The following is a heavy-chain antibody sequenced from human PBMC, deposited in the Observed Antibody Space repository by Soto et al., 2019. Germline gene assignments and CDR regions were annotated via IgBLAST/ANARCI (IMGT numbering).Heavy chain of an antibody. V-gene: IGHV1-69*13. D-gene: IGHD3-3*01. CDR2: IIPIFGTA. CDR1: GGTFSSYA. Sequence: ASVKVSCKASGGTFSSYAISWVRQAPGQGLEWMGGIIPIFGTANYAQKFQGRVTITADESTSTAYMELSSLRSEDTAVYYCARRITIFGVAIRDAFDIWGQGTMVTVS. CDR3: ARRITIFGVAIRDAFDI. J-gene: IGHJ3*02.